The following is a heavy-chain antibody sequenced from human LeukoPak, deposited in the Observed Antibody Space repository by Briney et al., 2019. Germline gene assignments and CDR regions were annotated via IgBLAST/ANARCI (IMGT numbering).Heavy chain of an antibody. CDR1: GYSISSSNW. CDR2: IYYSGST. V-gene: IGHV4-28*01. D-gene: IGHD2-15*01. CDR3: ARRFRTSRYCSGGSCSGGMDV. J-gene: IGHJ6*02. Sequence: PSDTLSLTCAVSGYSISSSNWWGWIRQPPGKGLEWIGYIYYSGSTYYNPSLKSRVTMSVDTSKNQFSLKLSSVTAADTAVYYCARRFRTSRYCSGGSCSGGMDVWGQGTTVTVSS.